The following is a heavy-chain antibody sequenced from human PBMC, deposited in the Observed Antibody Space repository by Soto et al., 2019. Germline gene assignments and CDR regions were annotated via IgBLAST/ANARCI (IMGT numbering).Heavy chain of an antibody. D-gene: IGHD3-22*01. V-gene: IGHV1-69*13. J-gene: IGHJ4*02. Sequence: ASVKVSCKTSGGTFSSYAISWVRQAPGQGLEWMGGIIPMFGTANYAQKFQGRVTITADESTSTAYMELSSPRSEDTAVYYCARSRANYYDSRGYYYSTFDYWGQGTLVTVSS. CDR3: ARSRANYYDSRGYYYSTFDY. CDR1: GGTFSSYA. CDR2: IIPMFGTA.